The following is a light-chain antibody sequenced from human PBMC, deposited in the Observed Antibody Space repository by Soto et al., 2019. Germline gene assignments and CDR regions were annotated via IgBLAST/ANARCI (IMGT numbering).Light chain of an antibody. Sequence: EIVLTQSPGTLSLSPGERATLSCRASQSVSGTSLAWYQQKPGQAPRLLIYGASSMPTDIPDRFSGSGSGTDFTLTISRLEPEDFAVYYCQEYGTSRTFGQGTKVEIK. CDR1: QSVSGTS. J-gene: IGKJ1*01. CDR3: QEYGTSRT. CDR2: GAS. V-gene: IGKV3-20*01.